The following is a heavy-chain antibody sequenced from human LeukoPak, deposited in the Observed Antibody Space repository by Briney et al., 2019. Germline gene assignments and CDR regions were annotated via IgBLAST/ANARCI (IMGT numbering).Heavy chain of an antibody. CDR2: IQYDGSNE. D-gene: IGHD2-8*01. Sequence: GGSLRLSCAAPGFSFSSYGMHWVRQAPGKGLEWVAYIQYDGSNEQYADSVKGRFSISRDSSKNILNLQMNSLRAEDTAVYYCAKDRCSNGIGCYYYYMDVWGKGTTVTIYS. CDR3: AKDRCSNGIGCYYYYMDV. CDR1: GFSFSSYG. V-gene: IGHV3-30*02. J-gene: IGHJ6*03.